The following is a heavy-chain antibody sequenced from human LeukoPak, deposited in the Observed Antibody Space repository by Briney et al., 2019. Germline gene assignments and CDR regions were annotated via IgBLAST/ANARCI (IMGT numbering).Heavy chain of an antibody. CDR2: INHSGST. D-gene: IGHD3-22*01. Sequence: SETLSLTCAVYGGSFSGYYWSWIRQPPGKGLEWIGEINHSGSTNYNPSLESRVTISVDTSKNQFSLKLNSVTAADTAVYYCARGPYYYDSSGHGYYFDYWGQGTLVTVSS. CDR1: GGSFSGYY. V-gene: IGHV4-34*01. CDR3: ARGPYYYDSSGHGYYFDY. J-gene: IGHJ4*02.